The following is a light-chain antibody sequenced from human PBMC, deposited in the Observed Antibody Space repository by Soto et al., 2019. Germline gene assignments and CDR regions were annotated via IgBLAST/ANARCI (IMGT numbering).Light chain of an antibody. V-gene: IGKV3-20*01. Sequence: EIVLTQSPGTLSLSPGERATLSCRASQSVSTYLAWYQQNPGQAPRLLVHGASNRAAGIPDRFSGSGSGTDFTLTISRLEPEDFAVYYCQQCGSSPQTFGQGTKVDIK. CDR2: GAS. J-gene: IGKJ1*01. CDR1: QSVSTY. CDR3: QQCGSSPQT.